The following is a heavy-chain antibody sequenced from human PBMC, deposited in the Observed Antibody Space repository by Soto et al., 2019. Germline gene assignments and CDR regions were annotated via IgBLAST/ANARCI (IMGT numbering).Heavy chain of an antibody. V-gene: IGHV3-33*01. CDR1: GFTFSSYG. CDR3: ARASSSATTFDY. D-gene: IGHD6-6*01. Sequence: GGSLRLSWAASGFTFSSYGMHWVRQAPGKGLEWVAVIWYDGSNKYYADSVKGRFTISRDNSKNTLYLQMNSLRAEDTAVYYCARASSSATTFDYWGQGTLVTVSS. CDR2: IWYDGSNK. J-gene: IGHJ4*02.